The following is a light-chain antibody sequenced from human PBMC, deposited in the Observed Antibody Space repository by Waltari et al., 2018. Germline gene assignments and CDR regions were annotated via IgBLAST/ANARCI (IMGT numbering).Light chain of an antibody. CDR3: QSADRSSTPI. CDR2: KDS. V-gene: IGLV3-25*03. J-gene: IGLJ2*01. CDR1: ALPKQY. Sequence: SDDLTQPPSVSVSPGQPATITCSGDALPKQYAYWYQRKAGQAPVLMIYKDSERPSGIPERFSGSSSGTTVTLTINRVQAEDDADYFCQSADRSSTPIFGGGTKLTVL.